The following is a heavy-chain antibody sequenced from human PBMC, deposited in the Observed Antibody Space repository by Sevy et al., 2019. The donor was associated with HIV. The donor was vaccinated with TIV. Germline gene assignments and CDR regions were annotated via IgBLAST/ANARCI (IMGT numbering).Heavy chain of an antibody. J-gene: IGHJ4*02. Sequence: GGSLRLSCAASGFTFSSYAMHWVRQAPGKGLEWVAVISYDGSNKYYADSVKGRFTISRDNSKNTLYLQMNSLRAEDTAVYYCARGGGDIVIMVYLKYRGQGTLVTVSS. V-gene: IGHV3-30-3*01. CDR2: ISYDGSNK. CDR1: GFTFSSYA. CDR3: ARGGGDIVIMVYLKY. D-gene: IGHD2-8*01.